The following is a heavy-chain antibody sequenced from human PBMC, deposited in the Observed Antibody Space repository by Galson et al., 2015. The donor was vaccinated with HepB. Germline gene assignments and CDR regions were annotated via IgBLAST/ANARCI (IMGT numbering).Heavy chain of an antibody. CDR3: ARGGLATIGGPTFDY. J-gene: IGHJ4*02. CDR1: GYTFSRFS. D-gene: IGHD5-24*01. V-gene: IGHV1-18*01. Sequence: SVKVSCKASGYTFSRFSISWLRQAPGQRLEWMGWISGYDVNVRYAQKFQGRLTMTTDTSTSTAHLDLRSLRSDDSAVYYCARGGLATIGGPTFDYWGQGTLVTVSS. CDR2: ISGYDVNV.